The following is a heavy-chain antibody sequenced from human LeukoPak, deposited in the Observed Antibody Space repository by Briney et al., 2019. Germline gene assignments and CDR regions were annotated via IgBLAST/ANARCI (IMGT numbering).Heavy chain of an antibody. V-gene: IGHV4-39*01. CDR2: IYYTEST. CDR3: ARLPSRRITLKVVDGIVDY. D-gene: IGHD3-22*01. CDR1: GFTFSTFA. J-gene: IGHJ4*02. Sequence: TGGSLRLSCAASGFTFSTFAMIWVRQPPGKGLEWIGSIYYTESTYYNPSLKSRVTISVDTSKNQFSLKLSSVTAADTAVYYCARLPSRRITLKVVDGIVDYWGQGALVTVSS.